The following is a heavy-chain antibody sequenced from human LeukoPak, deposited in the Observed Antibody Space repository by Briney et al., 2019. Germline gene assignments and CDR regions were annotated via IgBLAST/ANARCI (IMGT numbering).Heavy chain of an antibody. V-gene: IGHV4-4*07. CDR3: ARVPVAGRDWFDP. CDR1: GGSIIGYY. J-gene: IGHJ5*02. CDR2: IYTSGIT. D-gene: IGHD6-19*01. Sequence: SETLSLTCTVSGGSIIGYYWNWIRQPAGKGLEWVGRIYTSGITDYNPSLNSRVTMSVDTSKNQFSLKLNSVTAADTAVYYRARVPVAGRDWFDPWGQGTLVTVSS.